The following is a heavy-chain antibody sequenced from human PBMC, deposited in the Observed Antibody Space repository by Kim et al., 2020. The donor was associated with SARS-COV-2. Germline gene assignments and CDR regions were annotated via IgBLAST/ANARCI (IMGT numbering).Heavy chain of an antibody. CDR3: ARGEGQGITTVTTD. D-gene: IGHD4-17*01. Sequence: NPSLKSRVTISVDTSKNQFSLKLSSVTAADTAVYYCARGEGQGITTVTTDWGQGTLVTVSS. J-gene: IGHJ4*02. V-gene: IGHV4-39*01.